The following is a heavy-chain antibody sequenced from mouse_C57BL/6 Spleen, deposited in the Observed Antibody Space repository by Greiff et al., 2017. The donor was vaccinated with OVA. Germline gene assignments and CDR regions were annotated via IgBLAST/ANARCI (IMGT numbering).Heavy chain of an antibody. Sequence: VKLMESGPGLVAPSQSLSITCTVSGFSLTSYAISWVRQPPGKGLEWLGVIWTGGGTNYYSALKSRLGISKDNAKSQVFLKMNSLTTDDTARYYCARSPYYNAMDYWGQGTSVTVSS. CDR2: IWTGGGT. V-gene: IGHV2-9-1*01. J-gene: IGHJ4*01. CDR3: ARSPYYNAMDY. CDR1: GFSLTSYA.